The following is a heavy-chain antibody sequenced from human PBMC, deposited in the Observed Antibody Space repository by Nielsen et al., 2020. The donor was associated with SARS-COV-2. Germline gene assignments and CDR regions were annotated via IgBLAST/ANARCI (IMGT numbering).Heavy chain of an antibody. CDR2: IYNSGST. CDR3: ARGHTVVVPSPVLGLGPFYYSYSMDV. J-gene: IGHJ6*03. D-gene: IGHD2-21*01. CDR1: GGSITSGDYF. V-gene: IGHV4-30-4*01. Sequence: SETLSLTCTVSGGSITSGDYFWSWIRQPPGKGLEWIGYIYNSGSTSYNPSLKSRLTISVDTSKNQFSLKLTSVTAADTAIYYCARGHTVVVPSPVLGLGPFYYSYSMDVWGKGTTVTVSS.